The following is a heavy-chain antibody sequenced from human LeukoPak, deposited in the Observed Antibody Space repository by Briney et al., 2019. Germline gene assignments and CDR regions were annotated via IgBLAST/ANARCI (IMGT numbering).Heavy chain of an antibody. D-gene: IGHD3-10*01. V-gene: IGHV3-23*01. J-gene: IGHJ4*02. Sequence: PGGSLRLSCSASGFTFSTYTMNWVRQAPGKGLEWVSTISGGGDGALYADSVKGRFTISRDNSKNTLFLQMNSLRAEDTAVYYCAGPYYYGSGLDYWGQGTLVTVSS. CDR2: ISGGGDGA. CDR3: AGPYYYGSGLDY. CDR1: GFTFSTYT.